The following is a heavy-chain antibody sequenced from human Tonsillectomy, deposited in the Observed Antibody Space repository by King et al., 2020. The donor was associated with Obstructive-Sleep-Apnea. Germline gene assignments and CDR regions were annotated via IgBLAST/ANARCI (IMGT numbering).Heavy chain of an antibody. CDR3: ATLPSEFGELLARPHIDS. D-gene: IGHD3-10*01. V-gene: IGHV1-24*01. J-gene: IGHJ4*02. Sequence: QLVQSGAEVKKPGASVKVSCKVSGYTLTELSMHWVRQAPGKGLEWMGGFDAEDGETIYAQKFQGRVTMTEDTSTDTAYMELGSLRSEDTAVYYCATLPSEFGELLARPHIDSWGQGTLVTVSS. CDR1: GYTLTELS. CDR2: FDAEDGET.